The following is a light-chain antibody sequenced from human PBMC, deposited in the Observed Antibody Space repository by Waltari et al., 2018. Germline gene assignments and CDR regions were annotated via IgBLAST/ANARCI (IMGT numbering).Light chain of an antibody. CDR2: DVS. CDR1: SSDVGAYKY. V-gene: IGLV2-14*03. J-gene: IGLJ3*02. CDR3: SSYTSSSSRL. Sequence: QSALTQPASVSGSPGQSITISCTGTSSDVGAYKYVSWYQQHPGKAPKLMIFDVSNRPSGVSTRFSGSKSGNTASLTISGLQAEDDAVYHCSSYTSSSSRLFGGGTKVTVL.